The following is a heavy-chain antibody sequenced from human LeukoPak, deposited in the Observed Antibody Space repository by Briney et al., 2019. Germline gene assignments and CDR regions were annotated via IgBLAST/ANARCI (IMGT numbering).Heavy chain of an antibody. D-gene: IGHD2-2*01. Sequence: GGSLRLSCAASGFTFSGYWMHWVRQAPGKGLVWVSRINTDGSSTTYADSVKGRFTISRDNAKNTLFLQMNSLRAEDTAVYYCARGPGAFDIWGQGTMVTVSS. V-gene: IGHV3-74*01. CDR1: GFTFSGYW. CDR2: INTDGSST. CDR3: ARGPGAFDI. J-gene: IGHJ3*02.